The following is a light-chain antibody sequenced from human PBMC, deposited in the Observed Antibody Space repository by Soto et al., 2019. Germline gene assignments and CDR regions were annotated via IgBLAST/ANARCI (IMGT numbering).Light chain of an antibody. CDR3: LET. CDR1: QSISNH. Sequence: DIVLTQSPATLSLSPGERATLSCRASQSISNHLAWYQKKPGQAPRLLIYDASNRATGIPARFSGSGSRTDFTLTISSLEPEDFAVYYRLETSGQGTKLEIK. CDR2: DAS. V-gene: IGKV3-11*01. J-gene: IGKJ2*01.